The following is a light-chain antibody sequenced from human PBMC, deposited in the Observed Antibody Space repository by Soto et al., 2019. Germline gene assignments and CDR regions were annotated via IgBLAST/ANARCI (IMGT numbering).Light chain of an antibody. CDR3: QQLNSYPPIT. V-gene: IGKV1-9*01. J-gene: IGKJ4*01. Sequence: DIQMTQSPSSLSASVGDRFTITCRASQGISSYLAWYQQKPGKAPKLLIYAASTLQSGVPSRFSGSGSGTDFTLTISSLQPEDFATYYCQQLNSYPPITFGGGTKVDIK. CDR1: QGISSY. CDR2: AAS.